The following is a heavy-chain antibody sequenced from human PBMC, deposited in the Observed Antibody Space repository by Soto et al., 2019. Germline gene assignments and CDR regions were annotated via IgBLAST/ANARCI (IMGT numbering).Heavy chain of an antibody. CDR3: ARGRGAAADYFDL. V-gene: IGHV3-11*05. J-gene: IGHJ4*02. Sequence: QVQLVESGGGLVKPGGSLRLSCAVSGFTFSDYYMTWIRQAPGKGLEWVSYISSSTSHTNYADSVKGRFTISRDNAKNSLFLQMNSLRAEDTAVYYCARGRGAAADYFDLRGQGTLVTVSS. D-gene: IGHD6-13*01. CDR2: ISSSTSHT. CDR1: GFTFSDYY.